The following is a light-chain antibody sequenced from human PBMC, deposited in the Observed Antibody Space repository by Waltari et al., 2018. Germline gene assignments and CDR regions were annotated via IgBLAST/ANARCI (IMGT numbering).Light chain of an antibody. CDR3: QQYGGSPMYT. CDR1: QSVDSTH. J-gene: IGKJ2*01. Sequence: EVVLTQSPGPLSLSPGESATLSCRASQSVDSTHLAWYQQKPGQAPRLLIYAASTRDIGIPDRFSGSGSGTDFILSISRLEPEDFAVYYCQQYGGSPMYTFGQGTKLEIK. V-gene: IGKV3-20*01. CDR2: AAS.